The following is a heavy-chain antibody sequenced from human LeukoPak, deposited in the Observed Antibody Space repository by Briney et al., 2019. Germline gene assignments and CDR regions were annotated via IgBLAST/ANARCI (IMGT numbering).Heavy chain of an antibody. CDR3: AKPASGWFGESFDY. CDR1: GFTFSSYP. V-gene: IGHV3-23*01. Sequence: GGSLRLSCAASGFTFSSYPMRWVRQATGKGLEWVSDISGSGGSTYYADSVKGRFTISRDNSKNTLYLQMNRLRAEDTAVYYCAKPASGWFGESFDYWGQGTLVTVSS. CDR2: ISGSGGST. D-gene: IGHD3-10*01. J-gene: IGHJ4*02.